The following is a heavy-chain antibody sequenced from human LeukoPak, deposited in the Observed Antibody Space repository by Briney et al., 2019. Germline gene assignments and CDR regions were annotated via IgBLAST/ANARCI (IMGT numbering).Heavy chain of an antibody. Sequence: GGSLRLSCVASCFTVNTNFMNWVRQAPGKGLEWVSVIYNSGMTYYADFVKGGFIISRDNSKNTLYLQLNSLRVEDTAMYYCARDARIVEAGNCHDAFDLWGQGTMVTVSS. CDR2: IYNSGMT. CDR1: CFTVNTNF. D-gene: IGHD3-22*01. J-gene: IGHJ3*01. V-gene: IGHV3-66*01. CDR3: ARDARIVEAGNCHDAFDL.